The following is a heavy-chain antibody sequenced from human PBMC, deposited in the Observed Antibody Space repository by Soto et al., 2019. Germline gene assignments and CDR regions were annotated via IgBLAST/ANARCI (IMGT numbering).Heavy chain of an antibody. D-gene: IGHD3-22*01. CDR2: IYYSGST. Sequence: PSETLSLTCTVSGGSISSYYWSWIRQPPGKGLEWIGYIYYSGSTNYNPSLKSRVTISVDTSKNQFSLKLSSVTAADTAVYYCARERPYDGSGYYYRLFDYWGQGTLVTVSS. CDR1: GGSISSYY. V-gene: IGHV4-59*01. J-gene: IGHJ4*02. CDR3: ARERPYDGSGYYYRLFDY.